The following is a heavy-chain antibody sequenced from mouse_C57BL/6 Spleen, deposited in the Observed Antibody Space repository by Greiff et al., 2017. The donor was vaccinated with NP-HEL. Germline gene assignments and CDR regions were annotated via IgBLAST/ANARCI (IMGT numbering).Heavy chain of an antibody. CDR2: IHPNSGST. V-gene: IGHV1-64*01. CDR1: GYTFTSYW. CDR3: ARDYSNYVRYFDY. D-gene: IGHD2-5*01. Sequence: QVQLQQPGAELVKPGASVKLSCKASGYTFTSYWMHWVKQRPGQGLEWIGMIHPNSGSTNYNEKFKSKATLTVDKSSSTAYMQLSSLTSEDSAVYYCARDYSNYVRYFDYWGQGTTLTVSS. J-gene: IGHJ2*01.